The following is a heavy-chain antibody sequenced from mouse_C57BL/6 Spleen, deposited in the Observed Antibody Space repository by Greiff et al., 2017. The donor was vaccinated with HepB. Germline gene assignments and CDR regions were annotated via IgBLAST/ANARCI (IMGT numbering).Heavy chain of an antibody. D-gene: IGHD1-1*01. Sequence: QVQLQQSGPELVKPGASVKISCKASGYAFSSSWMNWVKQRPGKGLEWIGRIYPGDGDTNYNGKFKGKATLTADKSSSTAYMQLSSLTSEDSAVYFCATFGSSYAYFDVWGTGTTVTVSS. CDR2: IYPGDGDT. CDR3: ATFGSSYAYFDV. CDR1: GYAFSSSW. V-gene: IGHV1-82*01. J-gene: IGHJ1*03.